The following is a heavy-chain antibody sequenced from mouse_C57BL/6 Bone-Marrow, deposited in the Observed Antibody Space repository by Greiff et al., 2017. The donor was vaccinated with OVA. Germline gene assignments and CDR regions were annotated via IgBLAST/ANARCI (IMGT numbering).Heavy chain of an antibody. J-gene: IGHJ1*03. CDR3: TAYYCSSPWYFDV. D-gene: IGHD1-1*01. CDR2: IYPGNSDT. CDR1: GYTFTSYW. V-gene: IGHV1-5*01. Sequence: VQLQQSGTVLARPGASVKMSCKTSGYTFTSYWMHWVKQRPGQGLEWIGAIYPGNSDTSYNQKFKGKAKLTAVTSASTAYMELSSLTNEDSAVYYCTAYYCSSPWYFDVWGTGTTVTVSS.